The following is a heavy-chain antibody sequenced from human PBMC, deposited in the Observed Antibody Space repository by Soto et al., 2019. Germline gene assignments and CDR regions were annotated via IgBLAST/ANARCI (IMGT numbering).Heavy chain of an antibody. Sequence: SQTLSLTCAITGDSVSSNSAGWSWVRQSPSRGLEWLGRTYYRSKWYYEYAVSVRGRITINPDTSKNQYSLQLNSVTPEDTAVYFCARGEQYSGRIFDYWGQGSLVTVSS. V-gene: IGHV6-1*01. CDR1: GDSVSSNSAG. D-gene: IGHD1-26*01. J-gene: IGHJ4*01. CDR3: ARGEQYSGRIFDY. CDR2: TYYRSKWYY.